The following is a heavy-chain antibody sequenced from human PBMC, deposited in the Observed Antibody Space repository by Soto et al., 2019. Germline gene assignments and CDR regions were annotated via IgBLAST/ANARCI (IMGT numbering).Heavy chain of an antibody. CDR1: GGTFSSYA. D-gene: IGHD6-19*01. J-gene: IGHJ4*02. V-gene: IGHV1-69*01. CDR2: IIPIFGTA. CDR3: ATSGWYPHSGHFDY. Sequence: QVQLVQSGAEVKKPGSSVKVSCKASGGTFSSYAISWVRQAPGQGLEWIGGIIPIFGTANYAQKFQGRVTITADESTSTAYMELSSLRSEDTAVYYCATSGWYPHSGHFDYWGQGTLVTVSS.